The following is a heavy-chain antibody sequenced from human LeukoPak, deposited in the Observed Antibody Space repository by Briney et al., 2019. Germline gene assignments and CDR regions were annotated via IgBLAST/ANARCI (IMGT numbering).Heavy chain of an antibody. CDR3: ARGDDFSGDH. CDR2: IHPEGNEK. V-gene: IGHV3-7*04. Sequence: GGSQRLSCAVSGFTFSNFWMSWVRLAPGRGLEWVANIHPEGNEKYHVESVKGRFTISRDNAKNLLFLQMNGLRVEDTAVYYCARGDDFSGDHWGQGTLVTVSS. CDR1: GFTFSNFW. J-gene: IGHJ4*02. D-gene: IGHD1-1*01.